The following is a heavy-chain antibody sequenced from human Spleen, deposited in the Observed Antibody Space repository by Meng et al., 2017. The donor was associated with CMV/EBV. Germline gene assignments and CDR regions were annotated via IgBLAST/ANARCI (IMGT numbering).Heavy chain of an antibody. CDR3: ARGAGGSYRTFDY. J-gene: IGHJ4*02. D-gene: IGHD1-26*01. Sequence: CADSGFNFSDYYMSWIRQAPGKGLEWVSYISSSGSTIYYADSVKGRFTISRDNAKNSLYLQMNSLRAEDTAVYYCARGAGGSYRTFDYWGQGTLVTVSS. CDR2: ISSSGSTI. CDR1: GFNFSDYY. V-gene: IGHV3-11*04.